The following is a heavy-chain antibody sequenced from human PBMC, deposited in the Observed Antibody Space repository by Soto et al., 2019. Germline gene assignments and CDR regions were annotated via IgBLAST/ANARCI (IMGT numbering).Heavy chain of an antibody. CDR1: GFAFSDPY. V-gene: IGHV3-11*01. J-gene: IGHJ4*02. D-gene: IGHD4-17*01. CDR2: ISSSGSTI. Sequence: QVQLVESGGGLVKPGGSLRLSCAASGFAFSDPYMSWIRQAPGKGLEWISYISSSGSTIYYADTVKGRFTISRDNAKKSQYLQMYSLTADDTAVYYCARGGASVTTPFDYWGQGTQVTVST. CDR3: ARGGASVTTPFDY.